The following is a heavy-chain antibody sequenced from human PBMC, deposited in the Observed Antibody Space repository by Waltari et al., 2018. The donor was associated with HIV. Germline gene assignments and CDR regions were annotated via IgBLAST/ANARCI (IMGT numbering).Heavy chain of an antibody. Sequence: EVQLVESGGGLVKPGESLIHSCAASGFTPTNVWMSWGRQAPGQGLEWVGRIKSEDDGGTTDYAAPVKGRFTISRDDSKNALYLQMNSLKTEDTALYYCTSTGGGITDYWGQGTLVTVSS. J-gene: IGHJ4*02. V-gene: IGHV3-15*01. CDR2: IKSEDDGGTT. D-gene: IGHD2-15*01. CDR1: GFTPTNVW. CDR3: TSTGGGITDY.